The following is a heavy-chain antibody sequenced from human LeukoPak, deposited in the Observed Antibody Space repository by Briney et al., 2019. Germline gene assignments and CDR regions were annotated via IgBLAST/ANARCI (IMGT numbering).Heavy chain of an antibody. V-gene: IGHV3-23*01. J-gene: IGHJ3*02. D-gene: IGHD6-13*01. CDR1: GFTFSNYA. CDR3: AKDLLGSSWNCAFDI. Sequence: GGSLRLSCAASGFTFSNYAMSWVRQAPGKGLEWVSAISGSGGSTYYADSVKGRFTISRDNSKNTLYLQMNSLRAEDTAVYYCAKDLLGSSWNCAFDIWGQGTMVTVSS. CDR2: ISGSGGST.